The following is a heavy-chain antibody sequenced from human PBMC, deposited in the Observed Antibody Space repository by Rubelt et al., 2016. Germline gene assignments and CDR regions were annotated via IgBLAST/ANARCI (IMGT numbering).Heavy chain of an antibody. CDR3: ARLLTGSPDAY. Sequence: QVVQSGAEVKKPGASVKVSCQASGYTFTAYYIHWVRQAPGQGLEWLGQINPYRGDTNYAQNFQGRVTMTRDTSIRTAYLGLTSLGFDDTAVYYCARLLTGSPDAYWGQGALVTVSS. CDR2: INPYRGDT. V-gene: IGHV1-2*06. CDR1: GYTFTAYY. D-gene: IGHD3-9*01. J-gene: IGHJ4*02.